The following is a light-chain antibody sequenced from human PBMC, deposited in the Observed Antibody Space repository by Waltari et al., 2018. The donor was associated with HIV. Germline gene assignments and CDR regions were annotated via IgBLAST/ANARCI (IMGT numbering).Light chain of an antibody. J-gene: IGLJ1*01. CDR2: EGS. V-gene: IGLV2-23*01. Sequence: QSALTQPASVSGSPGQSITISCTGTSSDVGTYNLVSWYQQHPGKAPKLMIYEGSKRPSGVSNRFSGSKSGNTASLTISGLLAEDEADYYCCSYAHTSPWVFGTGTKVTVL. CDR1: SSDVGTYNL. CDR3: CSYAHTSPWV.